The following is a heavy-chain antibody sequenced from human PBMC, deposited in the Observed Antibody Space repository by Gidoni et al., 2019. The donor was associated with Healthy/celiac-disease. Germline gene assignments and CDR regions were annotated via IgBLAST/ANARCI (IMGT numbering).Heavy chain of an antibody. V-gene: IGHV3-74*01. CDR3: ASGSSGWYGVDY. CDR2: INSDGSST. J-gene: IGHJ4*02. D-gene: IGHD6-19*01. CDR1: GVTFSSYW. Sequence: EVQLVESGGGLVQPGGSLRLSCAASGVTFSSYWMHWVRQAPGKGLVWVSRINSDGSSTSYADSVKGRFTISRDNAKNTLYLQMNSLRAEDTAVYYCASGSSGWYGVDYWGQGTLVTVSS.